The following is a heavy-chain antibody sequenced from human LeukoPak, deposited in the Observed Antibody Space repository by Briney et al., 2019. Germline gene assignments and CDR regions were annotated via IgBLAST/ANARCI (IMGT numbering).Heavy chain of an antibody. Sequence: SSXSMNWVRQAPGKGLEWVSSISSSSSYIYYADSVKGRFTISRDNAKNSLYLQMNSLRAEDTAVYYCARSEVSGDFDYWGQGTLVTVSS. CDR1: SSXS. CDR2: ISSSSSYI. CDR3: ARSEVSGDFDY. D-gene: IGHD1-26*01. J-gene: IGHJ4*02. V-gene: IGHV3-21*01.